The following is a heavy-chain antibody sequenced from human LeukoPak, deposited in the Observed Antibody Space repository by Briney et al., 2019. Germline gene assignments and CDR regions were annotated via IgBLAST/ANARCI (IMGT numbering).Heavy chain of an antibody. V-gene: IGHV3-66*01. CDR3: ARLYGPDAFDI. D-gene: IGHD4-17*01. CDR1: GFTFSRNY. Sequence: GGSLRLSCAASGFTFSRNYMTWVRQAPGKGLEWVSLIYSGGSTSYADSGKGRFTISRDSSKNTLFLQMNSLRAEDTAVYYCARLYGPDAFDIWGQGTMVTVSS. J-gene: IGHJ3*02. CDR2: IYSGGST.